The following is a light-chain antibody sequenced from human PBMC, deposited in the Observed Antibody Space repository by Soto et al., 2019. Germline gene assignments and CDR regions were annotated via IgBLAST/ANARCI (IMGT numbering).Light chain of an antibody. Sequence: EIVLTQSPATLSLSPGDTATLSCRASQSVSRYLAWYQQKPGQAPSLLIYDASNRATGIPARFSGSGSGTDFTLSIGSLEPEDFAVYYCQHRSNWPRTFGQGTKVEIK. V-gene: IGKV3-11*01. CDR2: DAS. J-gene: IGKJ2*01. CDR1: QSVSRY. CDR3: QHRSNWPRT.